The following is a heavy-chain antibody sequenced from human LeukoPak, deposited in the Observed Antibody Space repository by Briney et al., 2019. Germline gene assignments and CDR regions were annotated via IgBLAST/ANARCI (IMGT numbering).Heavy chain of an antibody. CDR2: MNPNSGNT. V-gene: IGHV1-8*03. J-gene: IGHJ6*04. D-gene: IGHD2-15*01. CDR1: GYTFTSYD. CDR3: ASATLRCSGGGCYEMDV. Sequence: ASVKVSCKASGYTFTSYDINWVRQATGQGLEWMGWMNPNSGNTGYAQKFQGRVTITRNTSISTAYMELSSLRSDDTAVYYCASATLRCSGGGCYEMDVWGEGTTVTVSS.